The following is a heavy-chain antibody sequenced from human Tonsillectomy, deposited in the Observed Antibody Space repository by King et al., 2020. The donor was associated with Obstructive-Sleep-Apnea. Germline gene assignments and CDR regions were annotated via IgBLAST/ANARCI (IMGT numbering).Heavy chain of an antibody. CDR2: INWNSGSI. V-gene: IGHV3-9*01. D-gene: IGHD3-22*01. Sequence: VQLVESGGGLVQPGRSLRLSCAASGFTFDDFAMHWVRQAPGKGLEGGSGINWNSGSIGYAVSVKGRFTNPRDNAKNSLYMQMNSLRAEDTALYYCAKATSALYYDTSGWIDYWGQGTLVTVSS. J-gene: IGHJ4*02. CDR3: AKATSALYYDTSGWIDY. CDR1: GFTFDDFA.